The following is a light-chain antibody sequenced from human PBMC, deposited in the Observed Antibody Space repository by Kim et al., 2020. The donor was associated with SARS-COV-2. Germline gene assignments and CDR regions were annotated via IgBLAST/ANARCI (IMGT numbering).Light chain of an antibody. Sequence: VTISCSGSGSNIGSNYVYWYQQLPGTAPKLLIYRNNQRPSGVPDRFSGSKSGTSASLAISGLRSEDEADYYCAAWDDSLSGPNVVFGGGTQLTVL. V-gene: IGLV1-47*01. CDR2: RNN. CDR3: AAWDDSLSGPNVV. J-gene: IGLJ2*01. CDR1: GSNIGSNY.